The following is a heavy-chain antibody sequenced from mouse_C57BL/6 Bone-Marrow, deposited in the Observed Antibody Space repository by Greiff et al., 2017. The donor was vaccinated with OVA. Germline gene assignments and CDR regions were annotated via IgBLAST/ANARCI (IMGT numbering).Heavy chain of an antibody. D-gene: IGHD4-1*01. CDR3: ASDKLGGGYYFDY. CDR2: ISDGGSYT. Sequence: EVKLVESGGGLVKPGGSLKLSCAASGFTFSSYAMSWVRQTPGQRLEWVATISDGGSYTYYPDNVKGRFTISRDNAKNNLYLQMSHLKSEDTAMYDCASDKLGGGYYFDYWGQGTTLTVSS. CDR1: GFTFSSYA. V-gene: IGHV5-4*03. J-gene: IGHJ2*01.